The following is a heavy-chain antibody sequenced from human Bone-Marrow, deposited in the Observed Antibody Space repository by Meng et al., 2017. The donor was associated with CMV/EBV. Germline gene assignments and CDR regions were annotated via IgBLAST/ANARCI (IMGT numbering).Heavy chain of an antibody. J-gene: IGHJ4*02. V-gene: IGHV3-7*01. CDR1: GFTFSNYA. D-gene: IGHD2-2*01. Sequence: GESLKISCAASGFTFSNYAMSWFRQAPGKGLEWVANIKEDGSEKYYVDSVRGRFTISRDNAKNSLYLQMNSLRAEDTAVYYCARFLVWYQLLFDYWGQGTLVTASS. CDR3: ARFLVWYQLLFDY. CDR2: IKEDGSEK.